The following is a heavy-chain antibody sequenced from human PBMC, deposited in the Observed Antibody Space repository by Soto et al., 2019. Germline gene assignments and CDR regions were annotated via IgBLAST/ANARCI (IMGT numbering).Heavy chain of an antibody. CDR1: GYYFTSYW. CDR3: ARQGNAAEGFDY. V-gene: IGHV5-51*01. CDR2: IYPGDSDS. Sequence: GESLKISCTGSGYYFTSYWIGWVRQTPGKGLEWMGLIYPGDSDSRYSPSFQGRVTISVDKFSNIAFLEWSDLKASDTAMYYCARQGNAAEGFDYWGQGTLVTVSS. J-gene: IGHJ4*02.